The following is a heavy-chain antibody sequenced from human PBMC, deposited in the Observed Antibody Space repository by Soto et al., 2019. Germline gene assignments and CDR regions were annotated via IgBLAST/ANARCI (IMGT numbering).Heavy chain of an antibody. J-gene: IGHJ6*02. CDR1: GFTFSSYG. V-gene: IGHV3-30*18. Sequence: GGSLRLSCAASGFTFSSYGMHWVRQAPGKGLEWVAVISYDGSNKYYADSVKGRFTISRDNSKNTLYLQMNSLRAEDTAVYYCAKCQYDFWSGYYGGMDVWGQGTTVTVSS. CDR3: AKCQYDFWSGYYGGMDV. D-gene: IGHD3-3*01. CDR2: ISYDGSNK.